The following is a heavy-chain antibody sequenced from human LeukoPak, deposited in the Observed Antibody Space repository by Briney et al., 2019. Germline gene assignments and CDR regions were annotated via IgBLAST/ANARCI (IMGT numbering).Heavy chain of an antibody. D-gene: IGHD2-2*01. CDR2: TYYRSQWYI. V-gene: IGHV6-1*01. CDR3: TRDHYCSSFSCSFDY. Sequence: SQTLSLTCAISGDSVSSDSVAWNWIRQSPSRGLQWLGRTYYRSQWYIEYAAPVRSRISINPDTSRNQFSLQLNSVTPEDTAMYYCTRDHYCSSFSCSFDYWGQGTLVTVSS. J-gene: IGHJ4*02. CDR1: GDSVSSDSVA.